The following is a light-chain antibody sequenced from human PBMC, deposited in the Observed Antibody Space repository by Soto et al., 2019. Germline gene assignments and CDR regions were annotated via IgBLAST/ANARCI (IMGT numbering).Light chain of an antibody. J-gene: IGKJ5*01. V-gene: IGKV3-15*01. CDR3: QQYNNWPPSIT. Sequence: EIVMTQSPATLSVSPGERATLSCRASRSVSSNLAWYQQKPGQAPRLLIYGASTRATGIPARFSGSGTGTEFTLTISSLQSEDSADYYCQQYNNWPPSITFGQGTRLEIK. CDR1: RSVSSN. CDR2: GAS.